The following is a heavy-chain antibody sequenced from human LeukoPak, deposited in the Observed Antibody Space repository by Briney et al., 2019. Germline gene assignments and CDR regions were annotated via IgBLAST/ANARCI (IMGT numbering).Heavy chain of an antibody. CDR3: AHSHGYGSSWSGFDS. J-gene: IGHJ4*02. Sequence: SGPTLVNPTQTLTLTCTFSGFSLSTSGVGVGWIRQPPGKALEWLALIYWDDEKRHSPSLKSRLTIIKDTSKNQVVLTMTNMDPVDTATYYCAHSHGYGSSWSGFDSWGQGTLVTVSS. D-gene: IGHD6-13*01. CDR2: IYWDDEK. CDR1: GFSLSTSGVG. V-gene: IGHV2-5*02.